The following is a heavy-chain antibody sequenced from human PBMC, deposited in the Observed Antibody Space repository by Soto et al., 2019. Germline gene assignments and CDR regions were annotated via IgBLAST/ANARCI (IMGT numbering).Heavy chain of an antibody. Sequence: QVQLVQSGAEVKKPGASVKVSCKASGYTFTSQYMHWVRQAPGQGLEWMGIINPSGGGTNYAQKFQSRITLTRDTSTSTLYMELSSLRSADTAVYYCARGGKIAARPLDSWGQGTLVTVSS. CDR1: GYTFTSQY. CDR3: ARGGKIAARPLDS. D-gene: IGHD6-6*01. J-gene: IGHJ4*02. CDR2: INPSGGGT. V-gene: IGHV1-46*01.